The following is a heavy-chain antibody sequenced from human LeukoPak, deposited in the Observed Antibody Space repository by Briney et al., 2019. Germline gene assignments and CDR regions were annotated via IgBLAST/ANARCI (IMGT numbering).Heavy chain of an antibody. D-gene: IGHD1-26*01. Sequence: SETLSLTCAVCGGSFRRYYWSCIRHSPGEGGEWVGELYYLVDTNYTPSVKTPVTISVDTSKIQFSLKVRSLSAAGTAVYYCARGATVSETGYFDFWGQGTLVTVSS. CDR3: ARGATVSETGYFDF. CDR2: LYYLVDT. CDR1: GGSFRRYY. J-gene: IGHJ4*03. V-gene: IGHV4-34*01.